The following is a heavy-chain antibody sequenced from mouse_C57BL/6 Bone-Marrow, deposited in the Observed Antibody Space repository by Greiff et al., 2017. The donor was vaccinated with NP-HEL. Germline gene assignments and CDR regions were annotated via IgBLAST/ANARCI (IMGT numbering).Heavy chain of an antibody. D-gene: IGHD1-1*01. CDR3: ARGITTVVATDWYVDV. CDR2: ISNGGGST. Sequence: EVKLMESGGGLVQPGGSLKLSCAASGFTFSDYYMYWVRQTPEQRLEWVAYISNGGGSTYYPDAVKGRFTISRDNAKNTLYLQMSRLKSEDTAMYYCARGITTVVATDWYVDVWGTGTTVTVSS. CDR1: GFTFSDYY. V-gene: IGHV5-12*01. J-gene: IGHJ1*03.